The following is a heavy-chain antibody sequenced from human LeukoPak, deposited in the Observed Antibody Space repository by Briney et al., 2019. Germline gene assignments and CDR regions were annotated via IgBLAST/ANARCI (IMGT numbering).Heavy chain of an antibody. CDR3: ARRDSSSWNNWFDP. J-gene: IGHJ5*02. V-gene: IGHV4-34*01. Sequence: PSETLSLTCAVYGGSFSGSYWSWIRQPPGKGLEWIGEINHSGSTNYNPSLKSRVTISVDTSKNQFSLKLSSVTAAETAVYYCARRDSSSWNNWFDPWGQGTLVTVSS. CDR1: GGSFSGSY. D-gene: IGHD6-13*01. CDR2: INHSGST.